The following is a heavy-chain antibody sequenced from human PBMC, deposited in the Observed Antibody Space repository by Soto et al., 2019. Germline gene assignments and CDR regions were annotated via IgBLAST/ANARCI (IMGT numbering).Heavy chain of an antibody. CDR2: ISGSGGST. V-gene: IGHV3-23*01. CDR3: AKGRLRRGYYYGMDV. Sequence: GGSLRLSCAASGFTFSSYAMSWVRQAPGKGLEWVSAISGSGGSTYYADSVKGRFTISRDNTKNTLDLQMNSLRAEDTAVYYCAKGRLRRGYYYGMDVWGQGTTVTVSS. J-gene: IGHJ6*02. D-gene: IGHD4-17*01. CDR1: GFTFSSYA.